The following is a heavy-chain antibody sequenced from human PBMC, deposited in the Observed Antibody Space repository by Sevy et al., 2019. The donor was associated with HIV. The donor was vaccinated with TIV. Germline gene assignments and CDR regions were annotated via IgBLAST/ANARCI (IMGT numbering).Heavy chain of an antibody. CDR2: IIPIFGTA. Sequence: SVKVSCKASGGTFSSYAISWVRQAPGQGLEWMGGIIPIFGTANYAQKFQGRVTITADESTSTAYMKLSSLRSEETAVYYCARDRYCSSTSCYTDYYYYGMDVWGQGTTVTVSS. CDR1: GGTFSSYA. J-gene: IGHJ6*02. V-gene: IGHV1-69*13. D-gene: IGHD2-2*02. CDR3: ARDRYCSSTSCYTDYYYYGMDV.